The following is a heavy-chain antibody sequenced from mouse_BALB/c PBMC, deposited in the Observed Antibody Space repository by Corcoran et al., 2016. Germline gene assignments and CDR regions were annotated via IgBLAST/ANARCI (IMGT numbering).Heavy chain of an antibody. D-gene: IGHD2-1*01. Sequence: EVQLQRSGPEMVKPGASMKISCKAYSYSFTGYTMNWVKKSHGKNLEWIGLINPYNGGTSYNQKFKCKATLTVDKSSSTAYMELLSLTSEDSAVYYCAIYYGYYAMDYWGQGTSVTVSS. CDR2: INPYNGGT. CDR3: AIYYGYYAMDY. J-gene: IGHJ4*01. CDR1: SYSFTGYT. V-gene: IGHV1-18*01.